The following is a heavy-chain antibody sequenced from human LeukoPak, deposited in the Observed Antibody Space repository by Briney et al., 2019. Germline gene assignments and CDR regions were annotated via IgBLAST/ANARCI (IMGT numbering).Heavy chain of an antibody. Sequence: SETLSLTCAVCGGSFSGYYWSWIRRPPGKGLEWIGEINHSGSTNYNPSLKSRVTISVDTSKNQFSLKLSSVTAADTAVYYCAGTRTRYYDILTGYFYWGQGTLVTVSS. CDR1: GGSFSGYY. J-gene: IGHJ4*02. D-gene: IGHD3-9*01. CDR3: AGTRTRYYDILTGYFY. V-gene: IGHV4-34*01. CDR2: INHSGST.